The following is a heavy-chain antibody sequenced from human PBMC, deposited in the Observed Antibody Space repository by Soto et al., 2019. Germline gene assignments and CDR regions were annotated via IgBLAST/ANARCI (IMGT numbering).Heavy chain of an antibody. CDR1: GYTFTSYA. CDR3: ARGVAPYYFDY. D-gene: IGHD2-15*01. Sequence: ASVKVACKASGYTFTSYAMHWVRQAPGQRLEWMGWINAGNGNTKYSQKFQGRVTITRDTSASTAYMELSSLRSEDTAVYYCARGVAPYYFDYWGQGTQVTVSS. CDR2: INAGNGNT. V-gene: IGHV1-3*01. J-gene: IGHJ4*02.